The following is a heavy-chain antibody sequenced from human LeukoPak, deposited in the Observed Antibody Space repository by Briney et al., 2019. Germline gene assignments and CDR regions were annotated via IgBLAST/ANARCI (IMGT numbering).Heavy chain of an antibody. CDR1: GFTFSRNW. D-gene: IGHD3-22*01. Sequence: GGSLRLSCAASGFTFSRNWMSWVRQAPGKGLEWVSSITSSSIYIYYADSVKGRFTISRDNAKNSLYLQMNSLRAEDTAVYYCATSRYDSSGYYGIIGYWGQGTLVTVSS. CDR2: ITSSSIYI. CDR3: ATSRYDSSGYYGIIGY. J-gene: IGHJ4*02. V-gene: IGHV3-21*01.